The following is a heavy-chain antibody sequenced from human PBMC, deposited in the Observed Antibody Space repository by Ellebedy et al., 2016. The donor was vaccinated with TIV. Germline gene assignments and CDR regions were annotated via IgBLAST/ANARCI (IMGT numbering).Heavy chain of an antibody. D-gene: IGHD1-1*01. J-gene: IGHJ4*02. CDR2: ITAYNSNT. V-gene: IGHV1-18*04. Sequence: ASVKVSCXTSGYTFTTYGINWVRQAPGQGLEWMGWITAYNSNTNSAQHLQGRVSVTTDTSTSTAYMELRSLRLDDTAVYYCARGQRLANFDNWGQGTLVTVSS. CDR1: GYTFTTYG. CDR3: ARGQRLANFDN.